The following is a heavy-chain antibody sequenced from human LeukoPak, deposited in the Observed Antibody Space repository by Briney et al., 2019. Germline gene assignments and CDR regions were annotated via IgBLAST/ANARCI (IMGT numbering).Heavy chain of an antibody. CDR2: IYTSGRT. V-gene: IGHV4-61*02. CDR3: ARDLFGLGVTAHFDS. J-gene: IGHJ4*02. Sequence: SETLSLTCSVSGGSLSSGSSYWSWIRQPAGTGLEWIGRIYTSGRTNYNPSLKSRVTISVDTSKNQFSLNLSSVTAADTAVYYCARDLFGLGVTAHFDSWGQGTLVTVSS. CDR1: GGSLSSGSSY. D-gene: IGHD3-16*01.